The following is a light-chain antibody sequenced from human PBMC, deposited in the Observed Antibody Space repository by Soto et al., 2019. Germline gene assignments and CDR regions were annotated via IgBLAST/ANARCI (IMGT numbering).Light chain of an antibody. J-gene: IGKJ1*01. CDR1: QSISSY. CDR3: QQSYSRMT. Sequence: DIRCTQSPSSLCSSLLDVVTITCRASQSISSYVSWYQQKPGKAPKLLIYAASRLESGVPSRFSGSRSGTDFTLTISSLQPEDFATYYCQQSYSRMTFGQGTKVDIK. CDR2: AAS. V-gene: IGKV1-39*01.